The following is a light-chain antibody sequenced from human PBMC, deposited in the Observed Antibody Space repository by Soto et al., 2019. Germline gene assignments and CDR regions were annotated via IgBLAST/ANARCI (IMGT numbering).Light chain of an antibody. CDR1: QTVSSS. Sequence: EIVLTQSPATLSLSPGERATLSCRASQTVSSSLAWYQQKPGQAPRLLIYLASNRAAGVPARFSGSGSGTDFTLTISSLEPEDFAVYYCHQRQYWPPITFGQGTRLEIK. J-gene: IGKJ5*01. CDR2: LAS. V-gene: IGKV3-11*01. CDR3: HQRQYWPPIT.